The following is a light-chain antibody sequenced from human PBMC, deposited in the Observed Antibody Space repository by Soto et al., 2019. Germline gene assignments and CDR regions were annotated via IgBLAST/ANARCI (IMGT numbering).Light chain of an antibody. J-gene: IGKJ1*01. V-gene: IGKV3-11*01. Sequence: EIVLTQSPATLSLSPGERVTLSCRASQSVTKYLAWYHQKPGQPPRLLIYDASNRATGAPARISGSGSGTEFTLTISSLQPDDFATYYCQQYNSYSRTFGQGTKVDIK. CDR2: DAS. CDR1: QSVTKY. CDR3: QQYNSYSRT.